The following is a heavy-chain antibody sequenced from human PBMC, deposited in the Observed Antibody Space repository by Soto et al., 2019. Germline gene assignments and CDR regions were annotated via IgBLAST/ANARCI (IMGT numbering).Heavy chain of an antibody. CDR2: IKLDGSEK. CDR1: GFTFSSFW. D-gene: IGHD3-9*01. CDR3: ARGLVIKDY. V-gene: IGHV3-7*01. J-gene: IGHJ4*02. Sequence: GGSLRLSCAASGFTFSSFWMSWVRQAPGKGLEWVANIKLDGSEKYYLDSVKGRFTISRDNAKNSLYLQMNSLRAEDTAVYYCARGLVIKDYWGQGTLVTVSS.